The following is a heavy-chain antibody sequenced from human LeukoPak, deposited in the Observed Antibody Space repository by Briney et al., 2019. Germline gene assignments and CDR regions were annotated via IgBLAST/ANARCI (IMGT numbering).Heavy chain of an antibody. V-gene: IGHV4-28*03. D-gene: IGHD3-3*01. CDR2: IYHSGTT. CDR3: ARVSRPGSDFWSGYFAPLDY. Sequence: PSETLSLTCAVSGYSITSSSWWGWIRQPPGKGLEWIGYIYHSGTTYYNPSLQSRVTISVDTSKNQFSLKLSSVTAADTAVYYCARVSRPGSDFWSGYFAPLDYWGQGTLVTVSS. J-gene: IGHJ4*02. CDR1: GYSITSSSW.